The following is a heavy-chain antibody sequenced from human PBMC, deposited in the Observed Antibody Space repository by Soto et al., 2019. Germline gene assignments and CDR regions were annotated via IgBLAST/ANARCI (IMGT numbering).Heavy chain of an antibody. CDR1: GGTFSSYT. CDR2: IIPILGIA. D-gene: IGHD2-15*01. V-gene: IGHV1-69*08. J-gene: IGHJ6*02. CDR3: AREDDCSGGSCHIDDYYGMDV. Sequence: QVQLVQSGAEVKKPGSSVKVSCKASGGTFSSYTISWVRQAPGQGLEWMGRIIPILGIANYAQKFQGRVTITADKSTSTAYMELSSLRSEDTAVYYGAREDDCSGGSCHIDDYYGMDVWGQGTTVTVSS.